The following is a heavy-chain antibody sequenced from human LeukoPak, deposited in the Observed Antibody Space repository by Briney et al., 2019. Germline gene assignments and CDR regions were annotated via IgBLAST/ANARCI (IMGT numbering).Heavy chain of an antibody. CDR2: SSSDETYK. CDR1: GFPFTVFP. D-gene: IGHD5/OR15-5a*01. V-gene: IGHV3-30-3*01. J-gene: IGHJ4*02. Sequence: GGSLRLYCAASGFPFTVFPTHWVRQAPGKGLEWVSVSSSDETYKFYAGSVRGRFTISRDNSKNRLYLQMSDLRAEDTAVYFCARSVSGVWLFDYWGRGTLVTVSS. CDR3: ARSVSGVWLFDY.